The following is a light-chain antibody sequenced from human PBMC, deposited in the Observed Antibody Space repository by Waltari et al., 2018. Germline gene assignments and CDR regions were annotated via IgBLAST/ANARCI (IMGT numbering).Light chain of an antibody. CDR1: QSVSNN. J-gene: IGKJ2*01. V-gene: IGKV3-15*01. CDR2: AAL. CDR3: QQYHEWPYT. Sequence: ETVMIQSPVTLSVSPGATVTLSCRASQSVSNNVAWYQQTPGQAPRLLIYAALSRGNAIPARFGGSGSGTDFTLTIRPLQSEDFGVYYCQQYHEWPYTFGQGTKLE.